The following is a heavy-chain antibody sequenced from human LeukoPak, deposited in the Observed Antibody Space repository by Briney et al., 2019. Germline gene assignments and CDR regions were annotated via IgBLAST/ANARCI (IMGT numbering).Heavy chain of an antibody. D-gene: IGHD3-22*01. CDR2: ISGSGAYT. V-gene: IGHV3-23*01. Sequence: GGSLRLSCAASGFTFSSYAMSWVRQAPGKGLEWVSTISGSGAYTYYADSVKGRFTISRDNSKNTLYLQMNSLRAEDTAVYYCAKVFAPAGYYDSSGYSLFDYWGQGTLVTVSS. J-gene: IGHJ4*02. CDR1: GFTFSSYA. CDR3: AKVFAPAGYYDSSGYSLFDY.